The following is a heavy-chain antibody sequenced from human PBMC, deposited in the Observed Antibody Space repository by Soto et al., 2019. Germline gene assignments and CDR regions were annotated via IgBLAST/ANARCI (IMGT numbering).Heavy chain of an antibody. CDR2: ISGSGGST. D-gene: IGHD3-16*02. CDR1: GFPFSSYA. CDR3: AKDVMITFGGVIAIRWFDP. Sequence: GGSLPLSFSASGFPFSSYAMSWVRQAPGKGLEWVSAISGSGGSTYYADSVKGRFTISRDNSKNTPYLQMNSLRAEDTAVYYCAKDVMITFGGVIAIRWFDPWGQGTLVNVSS. V-gene: IGHV3-23*01. J-gene: IGHJ5*02.